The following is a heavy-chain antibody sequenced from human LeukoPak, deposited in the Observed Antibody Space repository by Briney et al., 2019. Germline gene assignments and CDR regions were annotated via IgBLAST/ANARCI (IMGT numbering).Heavy chain of an antibody. V-gene: IGHV3-7*01. CDR3: ARYPIQELAVIDY. Sequence: GGSLRLSCAASGFTFSSYGMHWVRQAPGKGLEWVANIKQDGSEKYYVDSVKGRFTISRDNAKNSLYLQMNSLRAEDTAVYYCARYPIQELAVIDYWGQGTLVTVSS. CDR2: IKQDGSEK. J-gene: IGHJ4*02. D-gene: IGHD2-8*01. CDR1: GFTFSSYG.